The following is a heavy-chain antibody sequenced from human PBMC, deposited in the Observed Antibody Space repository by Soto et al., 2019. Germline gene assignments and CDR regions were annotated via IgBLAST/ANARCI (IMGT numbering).Heavy chain of an antibody. CDR1: GGTFSSYA. Sequence: ASVKVSCKASGGTFSSYAISWVRQAPGQGLEWMGGIIPIFGTANCAQKFQGRVTITADESTSTAYMELSSLRSEDTAVYYCARKVSSWYYFDYWGQGTLVTVSS. CDR2: IIPIFGTA. V-gene: IGHV1-69*13. D-gene: IGHD6-13*01. J-gene: IGHJ4*02. CDR3: ARKVSSWYYFDY.